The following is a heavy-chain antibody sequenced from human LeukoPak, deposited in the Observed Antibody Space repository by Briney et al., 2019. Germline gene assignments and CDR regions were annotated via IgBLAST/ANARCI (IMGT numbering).Heavy chain of an antibody. CDR3: TSPKGDSSYYGMDV. CDR2: ISGSGAST. CDR1: GFTFNSYA. J-gene: IGHJ6*02. Sequence: GGSLRLSCAASGFTFNSYAMSWVRQAPGKGLEWVSAISGSGASTYYADAVKGRFTISRDNSKNTLYLQMNSLRAEDTAVYYCTSPKGDSSYYGMDVWGQGTTVTVSS. V-gene: IGHV3-23*01.